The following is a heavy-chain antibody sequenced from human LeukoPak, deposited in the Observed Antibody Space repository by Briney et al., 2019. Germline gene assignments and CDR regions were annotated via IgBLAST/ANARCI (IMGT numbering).Heavy chain of an antibody. CDR3: AKDSSGYYKDY. V-gene: IGHV3-23*01. J-gene: IGHJ4*02. Sequence: GGSLRLSCAASGFTFSSYSMNWVRQAPGKGLEWVSSISGSGGSTHYADSVKGRLTISRENSKNTLYLQMNSLRAEDTAVYYCAKDSSGYYKDYWGQGNLVTVSP. CDR2: ISGSGGST. D-gene: IGHD3-22*01. CDR1: GFTFSSYS.